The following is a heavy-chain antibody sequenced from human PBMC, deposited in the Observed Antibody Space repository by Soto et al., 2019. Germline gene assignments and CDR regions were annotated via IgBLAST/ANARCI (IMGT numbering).Heavy chain of an antibody. J-gene: IGHJ4*02. CDR1: GFTFSSYA. D-gene: IGHD3-22*01. V-gene: IGHV3-23*01. CDR2: ISGSGGST. CDR3: AKETSITMIVVVITDFDY. Sequence: GGSLRLSCAASGFTFSSYAMSWVRQAPGKGLEWVSAISGSGGSTYYADSVKGRFTISRDNSKNTLYLQMNSLRAEDTAVYYCAKETSITMIVVVITDFDYWGQGTLVTVSS.